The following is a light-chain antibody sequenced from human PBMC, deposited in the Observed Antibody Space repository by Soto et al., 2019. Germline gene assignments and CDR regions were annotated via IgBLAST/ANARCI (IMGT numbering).Light chain of an antibody. Sequence: IQMAQSPSTLSASVGSRFTITCRASQSISRKLDWYQKKKGKAPKLLIYDASSLESGVPSRVRGSGYGTELSITISSLQTDDFETYYCQQRHSYPITFGQGTRLEIK. V-gene: IGKV1-5*01. CDR1: QSISRK. CDR2: DAS. CDR3: QQRHSYPIT. J-gene: IGKJ5*01.